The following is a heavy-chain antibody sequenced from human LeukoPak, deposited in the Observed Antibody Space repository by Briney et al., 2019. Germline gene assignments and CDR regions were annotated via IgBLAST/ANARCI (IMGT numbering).Heavy chain of an antibody. Sequence: AASVKVSCKASGYTFTSYDINWVRQATGQGLEWMGWMNPNSGNTGYAQKFQGRVTITRNTSISTAYMELSSLRSEDTAVYYCARGHCSSTSCYEEDFDYWGQGTLVTVSS. CDR2: MNPNSGNT. J-gene: IGHJ4*02. V-gene: IGHV1-8*01. CDR1: GYTFTSYD. CDR3: ARGHCSSTSCYEEDFDY. D-gene: IGHD2-2*01.